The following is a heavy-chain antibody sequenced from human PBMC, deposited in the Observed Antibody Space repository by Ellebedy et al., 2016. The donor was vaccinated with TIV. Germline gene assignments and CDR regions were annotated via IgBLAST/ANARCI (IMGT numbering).Heavy chain of an antibody. CDR3: ARDQETAMDRFDY. J-gene: IGHJ4*02. D-gene: IGHD5-18*01. CDR1: GGSVSSGSHY. V-gene: IGHV4-61*01. CDR2: IYHSGST. Sequence: SETLSLXXAVSGGSVSSGSHYWSWMRQPPGKGLEWLGYIYHSGSTNYNPSLRSRLTISVDRSKNQFSLKLKSVTAADTAVYYCARDQETAMDRFDYWGQGTLVTVSS.